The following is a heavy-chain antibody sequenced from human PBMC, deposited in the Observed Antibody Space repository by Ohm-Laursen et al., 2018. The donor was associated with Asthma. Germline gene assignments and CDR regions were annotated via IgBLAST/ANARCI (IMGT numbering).Heavy chain of an antibody. V-gene: IGHV3-23*01. Sequence: SLRLSCAAPGFTFSSHAMSWVRQAPGKGLEWVAGIGPTGRATYYVDSVKGRFTISRDDSKNTLFLQLSSLRAEATAVYYCAKAPAGGVRRQFFDFWGLGTLVTVSS. D-gene: IGHD3-16*01. J-gene: IGHJ4*02. CDR2: IGPTGRAT. CDR3: AKAPAGGVRRQFFDF. CDR1: GFTFSSHA.